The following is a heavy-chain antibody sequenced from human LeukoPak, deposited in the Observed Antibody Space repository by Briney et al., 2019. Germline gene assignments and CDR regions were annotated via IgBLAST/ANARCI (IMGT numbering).Heavy chain of an antibody. CDR1: GYTFTSYD. D-gene: IGHD2-2*01. J-gene: IGHJ5*02. CDR3: ARDIVVVPAANWFDP. V-gene: IGHV1-8*01. Sequence: GASVKVSCKASGYTFTSYDINWVRQATGQGPEWMGWMNPSSGNTGYAPKFQGRVTMTRNTSISTAYMELTSLRSEDTAVYYCARDIVVVPAANWFDPWGQGTLVTVSS. CDR2: MNPSSGNT.